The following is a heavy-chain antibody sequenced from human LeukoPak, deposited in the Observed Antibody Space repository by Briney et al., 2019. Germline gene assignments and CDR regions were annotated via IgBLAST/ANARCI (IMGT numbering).Heavy chain of an antibody. Sequence: GASVKVSCKASGYTFTGYYIHWVRQAPGQGLEWMGWISAYNGNTNYARKLQGRVTMTTDTSTSTAYMELRSLRSDDTAVYYCARYIAVAGYFDYWGQGTLVTVSS. J-gene: IGHJ4*02. CDR2: ISAYNGNT. CDR3: ARYIAVAGYFDY. V-gene: IGHV1-18*04. D-gene: IGHD6-19*01. CDR1: GYTFTGYY.